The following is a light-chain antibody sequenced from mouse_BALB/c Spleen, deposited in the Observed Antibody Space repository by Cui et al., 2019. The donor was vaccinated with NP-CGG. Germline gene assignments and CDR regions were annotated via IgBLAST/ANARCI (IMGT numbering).Light chain of an antibody. J-gene: IGLJ1*01. Sequence: VVTQESALTTSPGETVTLTCRSSTGAITTSNYANWVQEKPDHLFTGLIGGTNNRAPGVPARFSGSLIGDKAALTITGAQTEDEAIYFCALWYSNHWVFGGGTKLTVL. CDR3: ALWYSNHWV. CDR1: TGAITTSNY. CDR2: GTN. V-gene: IGLV1*01.